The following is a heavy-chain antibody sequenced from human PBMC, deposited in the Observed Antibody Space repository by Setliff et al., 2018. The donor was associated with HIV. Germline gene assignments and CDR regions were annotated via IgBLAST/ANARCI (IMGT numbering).Heavy chain of an antibody. V-gene: IGHV4-34*01. CDR1: GGSFSGYY. J-gene: IGHJ4*02. CDR2: INHSGST. CDR3: AGGPGTTSIDY. Sequence: PSETLSLTCAVYGGSFSGYYWSWIRQPPGKGLEWIGEINHSGSTNYNMSLWSRVTISLDASRNQFSLELISVTAADTAVYYCAGGPGTTSIDYWAQGTPVTVSS. D-gene: IGHD1-26*01.